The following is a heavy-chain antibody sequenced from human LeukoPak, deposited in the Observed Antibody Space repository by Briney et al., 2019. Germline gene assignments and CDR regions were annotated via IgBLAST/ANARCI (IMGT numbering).Heavy chain of an antibody. J-gene: IGHJ6*03. CDR3: ARGRGSSGVYYMDV. V-gene: IGHV3-48*01. CDR1: DFTFSLYN. Sequence: GGSLRLSCAASDFTFSLYNMNWVRQAPGKGLEWVSYISSGNSTIYYADSVKGRFTISRDNAMKSLYLEMNSLRAEDSAVYYCARGRGSSGVYYMDVWGKGTTVTVSS. CDR2: ISSGNSTI. D-gene: IGHD6-6*01.